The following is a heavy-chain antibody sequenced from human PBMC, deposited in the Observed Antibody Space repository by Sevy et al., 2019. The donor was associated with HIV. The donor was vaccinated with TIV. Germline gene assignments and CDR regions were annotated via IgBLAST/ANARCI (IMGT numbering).Heavy chain of an antibody. J-gene: IGHJ4*02. V-gene: IGHV3-23*01. CDR1: GFTFSSYA. CDR3: AILGTYYYDGSGYYYQVPSDY. CDR2: ISGSGGST. D-gene: IGHD3-22*01. Sequence: GGSLRLSCAASGFTFSSYAMSWVRQAPGKGLEWVSTISGSGGSTYYADSVKGRSTISRYNFKNTLYLQMNSLRAEDTAVYYCAILGTYYYDGSGYYYQVPSDYWGQGTLVTVSS.